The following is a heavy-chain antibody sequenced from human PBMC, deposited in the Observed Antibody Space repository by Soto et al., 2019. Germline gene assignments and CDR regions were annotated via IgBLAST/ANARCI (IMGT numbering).Heavy chain of an antibody. CDR3: AAGYSSSWYVGGYYYGMDV. D-gene: IGHD6-13*01. J-gene: IGHJ6*02. V-gene: IGHV3-23*01. Sequence: EVQLLASGGGLVQPGGSLRLSCAASGFTFSSYAMSWVRQAPGKGLEWVSAISGSGGSTYYADSVKGRFTISRDNSKNTLYLQMNSLRAEDTAVYYCAAGYSSSWYVGGYYYGMDVWGQGTTVTVSS. CDR1: GFTFSSYA. CDR2: ISGSGGST.